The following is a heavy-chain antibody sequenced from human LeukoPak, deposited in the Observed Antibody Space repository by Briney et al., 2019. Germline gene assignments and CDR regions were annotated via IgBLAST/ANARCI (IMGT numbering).Heavy chain of an antibody. J-gene: IGHJ6*04. V-gene: IGHV3-7*03. CDR2: IKQDGSEK. CDR3: ARKAYGMDV. CDR1: GFTFSNYW. Sequence: PGGSLRLSCAASGFTFSNYWMSWVRHAPGKGLEWVANIKQDGSEKYYVDSVKGRFTISRDDAKSSLYLEMKSLRVEGTGFYCCARKAYGMDVWGKGTTVTVSS.